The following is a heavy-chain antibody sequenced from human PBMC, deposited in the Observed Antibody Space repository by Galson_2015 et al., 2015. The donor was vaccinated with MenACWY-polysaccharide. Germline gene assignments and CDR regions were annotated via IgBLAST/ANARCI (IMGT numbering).Heavy chain of an antibody. Sequence: SLRLSCAASGFSFSSYSMTWVRQAPGKGPEWLSYITPTGDPKMYADSVKGRFTISRDNAKNSLYLQMNNLRAEDTAVYYCASRGVVTPYSLDYWGQGTLVSVSS. V-gene: IGHV3-48*01. CDR1: GFSFSSYS. CDR3: ASRGVVTPYSLDY. CDR2: ITPTGDPK. D-gene: IGHD2-15*01. J-gene: IGHJ4*02.